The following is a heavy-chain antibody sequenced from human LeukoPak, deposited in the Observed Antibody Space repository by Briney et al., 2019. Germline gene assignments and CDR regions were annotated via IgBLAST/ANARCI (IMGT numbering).Heavy chain of an antibody. V-gene: IGHV3-11*01. J-gene: IGHJ4*02. CDR3: ARERAPVVVTAPYFDY. Sequence: PGGSLILSCAASGFTFSDYCMSWIRQAPGKGLEWVSYISSSGSTIYYADSVKGRFTISRDNAKNSLYLQMNSLRAEDTAVYYCARERAPVVVTAPYFDYWGQGTLVTVSS. D-gene: IGHD2-21*02. CDR1: GFTFSDYC. CDR2: ISSSGSTI.